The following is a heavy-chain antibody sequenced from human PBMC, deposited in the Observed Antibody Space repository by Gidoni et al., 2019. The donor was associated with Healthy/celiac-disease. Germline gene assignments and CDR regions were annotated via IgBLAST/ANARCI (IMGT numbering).Heavy chain of an antibody. CDR2: IDPSDSYT. CDR3: ARHANVGQHYYGSGSYYNALKIGAGMDV. D-gene: IGHD3-10*01. Sequence: EVQLVQSGAEVKKPGESLRISCKGSGYSFTSSWISWVRQMPGKGLEWMGRIDPSDSYTNYSPSCQGHVTISADKSISTAYLQWSSLKASDTAMYYCARHANVGQHYYGSGSYYNALKIGAGMDVWGQGTTVTVSS. CDR1: GYSFTSSW. J-gene: IGHJ6*02. V-gene: IGHV5-10-1*01.